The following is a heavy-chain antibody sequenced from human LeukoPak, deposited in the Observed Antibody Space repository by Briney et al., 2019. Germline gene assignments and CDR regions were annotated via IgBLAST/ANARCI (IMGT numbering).Heavy chain of an antibody. CDR1: GYSISSGYY. J-gene: IGHJ5*02. D-gene: IGHD1-26*01. Sequence: ASETLSLTCTVSGYSISSGYYWGWIRQPPGKGLEWIGSIYHSGSTYYNPSLKSRVTISVDTSKNQFSLKLSSVTAADTAVYYCARGERGGKHWFDPWGQGTLVTVSS. CDR3: ARGERGGKHWFDP. V-gene: IGHV4-38-2*02. CDR2: IYHSGST.